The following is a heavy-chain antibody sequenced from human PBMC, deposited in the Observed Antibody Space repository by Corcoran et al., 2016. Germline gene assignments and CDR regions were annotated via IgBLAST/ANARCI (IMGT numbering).Heavy chain of an antibody. V-gene: IGHV3-30*03. D-gene: IGHD2-2*01. J-gene: IGHJ3*02. Sequence: QVQLVESGGGVVQPGRSLRLSCAASGFTFSSYGMHWVRQAPGKGLEWVAVISYDGSNKYYADSVKGRFTISRDNPKNTLYLQMNSLRAEDTAVYYCATLYCSSTSCQDPAGAFDIWGQGTMVTVSS. CDR2: ISYDGSNK. CDR3: ATLYCSSTSCQDPAGAFDI. CDR1: GFTFSSYG.